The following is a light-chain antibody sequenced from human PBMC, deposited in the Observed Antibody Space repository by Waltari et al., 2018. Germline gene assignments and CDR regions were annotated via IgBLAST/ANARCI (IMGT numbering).Light chain of an antibody. CDR3: QSYDTTLSVV. J-gene: IGLJ3*02. V-gene: IGLV1-40*01. Sequence: QSVLTQPPSVSGAPGQKVTISCTGSGSNIGAGYDVHWYQPLPRAAPKLLIYGTRSLPVGVPDRVFSSTSGTSASLAITGLQAEDEADYYCQSYDTTLSVVFGGGTKLTVL. CDR2: GTR. CDR1: GSNIGAGYD.